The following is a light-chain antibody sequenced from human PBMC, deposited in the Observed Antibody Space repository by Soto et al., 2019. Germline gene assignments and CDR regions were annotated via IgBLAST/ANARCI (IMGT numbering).Light chain of an antibody. Sequence: DVQMTQSPSSLSASVGDRVTITCRPSQSIDTFLNWYQQKPGRAPKLLISAATTLHTGVPSRFSGSGSGTHFTLTISSLQPEDSATYFCQQSYSIPYTFALETKQEIK. V-gene: IGKV1-39*01. CDR1: QSIDTF. CDR2: AAT. CDR3: QQSYSIPYT. J-gene: IGKJ2*01.